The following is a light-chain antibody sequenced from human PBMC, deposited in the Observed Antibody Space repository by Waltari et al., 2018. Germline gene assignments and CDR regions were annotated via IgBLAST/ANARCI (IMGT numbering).Light chain of an antibody. J-gene: IGKJ1*01. Sequence: EIVMTQSPATLSVSPGERATLSFRASQSVSNKLAWYQHKPGQVPSLLIYYASSRATGIPARFSGSGSGTDFTLTISSLQSEDFAVYFCQQYNNWPPWTFGQGTKVEIK. CDR1: QSVSNK. CDR3: QQYNNWPPWT. V-gene: IGKV3-15*01. CDR2: YAS.